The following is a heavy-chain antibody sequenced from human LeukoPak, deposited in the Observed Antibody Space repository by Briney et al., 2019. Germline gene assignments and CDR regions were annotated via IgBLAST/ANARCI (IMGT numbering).Heavy chain of an antibody. Sequence: SETLSLTCSVSGGSFSSGSYYYSWIRQPPGKGLEWIGCIYYSGSTNYNPSLKSRVTISLDTSKNQFSLNLRSVTTADTAVYYCARSTNFEAFDIWGQGTMVTVSS. V-gene: IGHV4-61*01. CDR3: ARSTNFEAFDI. J-gene: IGHJ3*02. CDR2: IYYSGST. D-gene: IGHD4/OR15-4a*01. CDR1: GGSFSSGSYY.